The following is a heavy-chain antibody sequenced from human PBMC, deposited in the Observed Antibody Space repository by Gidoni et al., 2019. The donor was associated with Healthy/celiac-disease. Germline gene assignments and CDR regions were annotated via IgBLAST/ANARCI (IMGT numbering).Heavy chain of an antibody. CDR1: GGPISSYY. J-gene: IGHJ3*02. CDR3: ARGTTVTPRYAFDI. D-gene: IGHD4-17*01. CDR2: IYYSGST. Sequence: QVQLQESGQGLVKPSETLSLTCTVPGGPISSYYWSWIRQPPGKGLEWIGYIYYSGSTNDNPSLKSRVTISVDTSKNQFSLKLSSVTAADTAVYYCARGTTVTPRYAFDIWGQGTMVTVSS. V-gene: IGHV4-59*01.